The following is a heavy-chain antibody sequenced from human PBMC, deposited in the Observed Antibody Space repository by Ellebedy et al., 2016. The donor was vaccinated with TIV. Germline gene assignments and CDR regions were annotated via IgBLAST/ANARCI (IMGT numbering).Heavy chain of an antibody. CDR2: ISAYNGNT. J-gene: IGHJ2*01. D-gene: IGHD3-16*01. CDR3: ARDHLFGGVGSRTQYWYFDL. V-gene: IGHV1-18*01. Sequence: AASVKVSCKASGYTFTSYGISWVRQAPGQGLEWMGWISAYNGNTNYAQKLQGRDTMTTDTSTSTAYMELRSLRSDDTAVYYCARDHLFGGVGSRTQYWYFDLWGRGTLVTVSS. CDR1: GYTFTSYG.